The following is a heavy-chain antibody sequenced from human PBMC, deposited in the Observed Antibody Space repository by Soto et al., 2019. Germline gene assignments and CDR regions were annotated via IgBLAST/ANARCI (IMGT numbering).Heavy chain of an antibody. D-gene: IGHD3-16*02. CDR2: ITPYNGNT. J-gene: IGHJ5*01. V-gene: IGHV1-18*04. Sequence: ASVKVSCKTSGYTFTNYDVTWVRQAPGRGLEWMGWITPYNGNTHYAPHLQGRITLATDTSTSTAYLDLTNLISDDTAMYYCARVVPGAVPWFDSWGQGTPVTVSS. CDR3: ARVVPGAVPWFDS. CDR1: GYTFTNYD.